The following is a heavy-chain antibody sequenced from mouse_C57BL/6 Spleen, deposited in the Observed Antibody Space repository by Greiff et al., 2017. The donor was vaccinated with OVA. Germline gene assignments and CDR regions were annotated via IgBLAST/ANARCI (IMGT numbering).Heavy chain of an antibody. V-gene: IGHV1-15*01. CDR1: GYTFTDYE. CDR2: IDPETGGT. D-gene: IGHD3-3*01. Sequence: QVQLKQSGAELVRPGASVTLSCKASGYTFTDYEMHWVKQTPVHGLEWIGAIDPETGGTAYNQKFKGKAILTADKSSSTAYMELRSLTSEDAAVYYCTRYPLGGYFDVWGTGTTVTVSS. CDR3: TRYPLGGYFDV. J-gene: IGHJ1*03.